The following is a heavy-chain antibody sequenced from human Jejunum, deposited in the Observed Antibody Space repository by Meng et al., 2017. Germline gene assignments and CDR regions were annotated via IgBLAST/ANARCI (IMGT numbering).Heavy chain of an antibody. CDR1: GFTFNNYW. J-gene: IGHJ4*02. Sequence: GESLNISCAASGFTFNNYWMHWVRQAPGNGLVWVSRINSDASRTVYADSVKGRFTISRDNAKEVLYLQMNGLRAEDTAVYYCVRERWEKSFDWWGLGTLVTVSS. V-gene: IGHV3-74*01. D-gene: IGHD1-26*01. CDR2: INSDASRT. CDR3: VRERWEKSFDW.